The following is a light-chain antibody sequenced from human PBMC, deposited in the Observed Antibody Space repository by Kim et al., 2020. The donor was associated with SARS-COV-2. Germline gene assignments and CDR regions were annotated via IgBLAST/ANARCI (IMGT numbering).Light chain of an antibody. CDR3: QQYDNKPLYA. J-gene: IGKJ2*01. V-gene: IGKV1-33*01. Sequence: DIQLTQSPSSLSASVGDRVTITCQASQDIDRHLNWYQHKPGKDPRLLIHDASISDTGALSRLSGSGIGTKFTLTISSLQPDDVATYYCQQYDNKPLYAFGQGTKLEI. CDR2: DAS. CDR1: QDIDRH.